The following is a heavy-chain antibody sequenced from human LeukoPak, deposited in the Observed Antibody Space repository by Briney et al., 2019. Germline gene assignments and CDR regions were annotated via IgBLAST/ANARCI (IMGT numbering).Heavy chain of an antibody. CDR3: AKDRAKSWNYALDY. Sequence: GGSLRLSCAASGFTFSSYGMHWVRQAPGKGLEWVAFIRYDGSNKYYADSVKGRFTISRDNSKNTLYLQMNSLRAEDTAVYYCAKDRAKSWNYALDYWGQGTLVTVSS. J-gene: IGHJ4*02. CDR2: IRYDGSNK. D-gene: IGHD1-7*01. CDR1: GFTFSSYG. V-gene: IGHV3-30*02.